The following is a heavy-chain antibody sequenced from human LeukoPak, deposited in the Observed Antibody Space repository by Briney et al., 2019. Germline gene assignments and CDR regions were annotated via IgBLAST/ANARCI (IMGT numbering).Heavy chain of an antibody. J-gene: IGHJ6*03. V-gene: IGHV3-23*01. CDR2: ISDSGVNT. Sequence: GGSLRLSCAASGFTFGSCAMSWVRQAPGKGLEWVSAISDSGVNTYYADSVKGRFTISRDNFRNTLYLQMNSLRAEDTAVYYCAKDLITRTVRDYYFYYMDVWGEGTTVTVSS. D-gene: IGHD1-7*01. CDR1: GFTFGSCA. CDR3: AKDLITRTVRDYYFYYMDV.